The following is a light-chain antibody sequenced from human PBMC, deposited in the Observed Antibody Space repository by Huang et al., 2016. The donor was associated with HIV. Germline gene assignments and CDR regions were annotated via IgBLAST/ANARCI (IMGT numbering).Light chain of an antibody. CDR1: QSVNND. V-gene: IGKV3-11*01. Sequence: EIVLTQSPVTLSLYPGERATLSCRASQSVNNDLVWYQQRPGQAPSLLISDASNRATGSPPRFSGSWSGTDFTLTISILVPEDFSVYYCQQRSALPLTFGGGTKVEIK. CDR3: QQRSALPLT. CDR2: DAS. J-gene: IGKJ4*01.